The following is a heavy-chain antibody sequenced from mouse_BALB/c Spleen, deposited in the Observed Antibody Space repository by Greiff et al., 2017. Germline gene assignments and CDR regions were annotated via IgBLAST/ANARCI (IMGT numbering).Heavy chain of an antibody. CDR3: ARDRGIGTTGSWFAY. CDR1: GFTFTDYY. Sequence: EVKVEESGGGLVQPGGSLRLSCATSGFTFTDYYMSWVRQPPGKALEWLGFIRNKANGYTTEYSASVKGRFTISRDNSQSILYLQMNTLRAEDSATYYCARDRGIGTTGSWFAYWGQGTLVTVSA. D-gene: IGHD2-14*01. CDR2: IRNKANGYTT. J-gene: IGHJ3*01. V-gene: IGHV7-3*02.